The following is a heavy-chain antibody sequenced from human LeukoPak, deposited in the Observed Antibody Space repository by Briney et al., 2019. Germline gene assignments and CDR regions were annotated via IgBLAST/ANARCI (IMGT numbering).Heavy chain of an antibody. Sequence: GGSLRLSCAASGFTFSSYGMHWVRQAPGKGLEGVAVIWYGGSNKYYADSVKGRFTISRDNSKNTLYLQMNSLRAEDTAVYYCARPRSSGYYPFDYWGQGTLVTVSS. CDR3: ARPRSSGYYPFDY. V-gene: IGHV3-33*01. CDR2: IWYGGSNK. J-gene: IGHJ4*02. CDR1: GFTFSSYG. D-gene: IGHD3-22*01.